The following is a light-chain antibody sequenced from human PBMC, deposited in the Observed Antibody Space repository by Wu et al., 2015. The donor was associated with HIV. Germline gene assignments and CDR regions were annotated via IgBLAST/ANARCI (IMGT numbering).Light chain of an antibody. CDR3: QQRSNWPAFT. Sequence: DIQMTQSPSSLSASVGDRVTITCRASQSINSYLNWYQQKVGAAPKLLIYAASNLQSGGPSRFSGSGSGTDFTLTISSLEPEDFAVYYCQQRSNWPAFTFGPGTKVDIK. CDR1: QSINSY. V-gene: IGKV1-39*01. J-gene: IGKJ3*01. CDR2: AAS.